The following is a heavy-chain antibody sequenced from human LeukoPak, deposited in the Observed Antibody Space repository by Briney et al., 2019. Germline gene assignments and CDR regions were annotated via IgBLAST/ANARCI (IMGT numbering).Heavy chain of an antibody. CDR2: VYYSGST. J-gene: IGHJ4*02. V-gene: IGHV4-59*03. D-gene: IGHD1-26*01. Sequence: SETLSLTCTVFGGSISSYYWSWIRQVPGKGLEWIGNVYYSGSTRYNPSLMGRATISIDTSKNTFSLKVTSMTAADTAVYFCAKGGSYYDGDYWGQGTLVTVSS. CDR3: AKGGSYYDGDY. CDR1: GGSISSYY.